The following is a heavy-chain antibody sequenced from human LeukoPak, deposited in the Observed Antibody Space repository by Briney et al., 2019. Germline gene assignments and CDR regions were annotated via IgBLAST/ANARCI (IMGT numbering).Heavy chain of an antibody. CDR3: AKPRYCSTTSCYDYGDYGFDY. CDR2: IYSGGST. D-gene: IGHD2-2*01. Sequence: GGSLRLSCAASGFTVSSNYMTWVRQAPGKGLEWVSVIYSGGSTYYADSVKGRFTISRDNSKNTLYLQMNSLRAEDTAVYYCAKPRYCSTTSCYDYGDYGFDYWGQGTLVTVSS. J-gene: IGHJ4*02. V-gene: IGHV3-53*01. CDR1: GFTVSSNY.